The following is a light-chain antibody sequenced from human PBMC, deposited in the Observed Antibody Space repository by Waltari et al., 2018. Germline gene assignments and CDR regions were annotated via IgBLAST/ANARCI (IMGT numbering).Light chain of an antibody. V-gene: IGLV1-44*01. CDR3: AAWDDSLNGQV. J-gene: IGLJ3*02. CDR1: SSNIGSNT. Sequence: QSVLTQPPSASGTPGQRVTISCSGSSSNIGSNTVNWYQQLPGTAPKLLMFSNKQRPSGVPDRFSGSKAGTSASLAISGLQSQDEADYYCAAWDDSLNGQVFGGGTKLTVL. CDR2: SNK.